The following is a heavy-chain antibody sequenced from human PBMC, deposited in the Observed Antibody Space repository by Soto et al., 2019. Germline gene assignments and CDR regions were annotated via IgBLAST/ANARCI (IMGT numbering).Heavy chain of an antibody. Sequence: SSETLSLTCTVSGGSISSYYWSWIRQPPGKGLEWIGYIYYSGSTNYNPSLKSRVTISVDTSKNQFSLKLSSVTAADTAVYYCARGHTAMAYYFDYWGQGTLVTVSS. CDR1: GGSISSYY. CDR2: IYYSGST. J-gene: IGHJ4*02. V-gene: IGHV4-59*01. CDR3: ARGHTAMAYYFDY. D-gene: IGHD5-18*01.